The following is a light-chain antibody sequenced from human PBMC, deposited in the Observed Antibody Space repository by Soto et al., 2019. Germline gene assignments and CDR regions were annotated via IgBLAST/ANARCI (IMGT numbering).Light chain of an antibody. CDR1: QSVSSN. CDR3: QHRSEWPVS. Sequence: EIVMTQSPATLSVSPGERATLSCRASQSVSSNLAWYQQKPGQAPRLLIYGASTRATGIPARFSGSGSGTEFTLTISRLEAEDFAVYYCQHRSEWPVSFGQGTRLEIK. V-gene: IGKV3-15*01. CDR2: GAS. J-gene: IGKJ5*01.